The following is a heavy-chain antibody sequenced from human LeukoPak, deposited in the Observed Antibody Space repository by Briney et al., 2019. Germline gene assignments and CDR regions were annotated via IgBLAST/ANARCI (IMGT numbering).Heavy chain of an antibody. CDR3: ARDGSHLRDLDY. D-gene: IGHD4-17*01. J-gene: IGHJ4*02. Sequence: ASVKVSCKAAGYTFTSYYMHWVRQAPGQGLEWMGIINPSGDSTSYAQKLQGRVTMTRDTSTSTVYMELSSLRSEDTAVYYCARDGSHLRDLDYWGQGTLVSVSS. CDR2: INPSGDST. V-gene: IGHV1-46*04. CDR1: GYTFTSYY.